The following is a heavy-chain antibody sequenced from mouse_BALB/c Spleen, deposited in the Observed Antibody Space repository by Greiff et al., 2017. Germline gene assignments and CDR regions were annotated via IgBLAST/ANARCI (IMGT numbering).Heavy chain of an antibody. CDR1: GYTFTDYE. CDR2: IDPETGGT. J-gene: IGHJ3*01. V-gene: IGHV1-15*01. Sequence: VQLQQSGAELVRPGASVTLSCTASGYTFTDYEMHWVKQTPVHGLEWIGAIDPETGGTAYNQKFKGKATLTADKSSSTAYMELRSLTSEDSAVYYCTRKGAWFADWGQGTLVTVSA. CDR3: TRKGAWFAD.